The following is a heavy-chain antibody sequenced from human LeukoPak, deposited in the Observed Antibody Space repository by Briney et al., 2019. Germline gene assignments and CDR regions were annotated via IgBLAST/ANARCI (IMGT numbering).Heavy chain of an antibody. CDR1: GGSISSYY. Sequence: PSETLSLTCTVSGGSISSYYWSWIRQPPGKGLEWIGYIYYSGSTNYNPSLKSRVTISVDTSKNQFSLKLSSVTAADTAVYYCANSNNPLRQGDAFDIWGQGTMVTVSS. D-gene: IGHD1/OR15-1a*01. CDR2: IYYSGST. V-gene: IGHV4-59*01. CDR3: ANSNNPLRQGDAFDI. J-gene: IGHJ3*02.